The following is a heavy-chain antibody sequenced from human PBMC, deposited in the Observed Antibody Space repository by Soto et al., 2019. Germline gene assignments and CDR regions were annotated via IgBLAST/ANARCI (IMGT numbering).Heavy chain of an antibody. Sequence: QVQLVQSGAEVKKPGSSVKVSCKASGGTFSSYAISLVRQAPGQGLEWMGGIIPIFGTANYAQKFQGRVTITADETTSTAYMELRGLRSDDTAVYDSAGELVVGMGCSSARGYGDWFDPCGQVSLVAVSA. CDR3: AGELVVGMGCSSARGYGDWFDP. J-gene: IGHJ5*02. CDR2: IIPIFGTA. CDR1: GGTFSSYA. V-gene: IGHV1-69*01. D-gene: IGHD2-2*01.